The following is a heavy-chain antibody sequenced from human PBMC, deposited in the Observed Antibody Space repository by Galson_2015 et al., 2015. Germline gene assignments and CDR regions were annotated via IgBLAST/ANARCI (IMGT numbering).Heavy chain of an antibody. V-gene: IGHV3-7*01. CDR2: IKQDGSEK. D-gene: IGHD6-19*01. CDR3: ARQQWLPHDAFDI. CDR1: GLTFSSYW. J-gene: IGHJ3*02. Sequence: SLRLSCAASGLTFSSYWMSWVRQAPGKGLEWVANIKQDGSEKYYVDSVKGRFTISRDNAKNSLYLQMNSLRAEDTAVYYCARQQWLPHDAFDIWGQGTMVTVSS.